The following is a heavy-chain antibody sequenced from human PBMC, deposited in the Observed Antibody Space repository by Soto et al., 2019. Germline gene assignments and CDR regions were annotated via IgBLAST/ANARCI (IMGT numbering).Heavy chain of an antibody. Sequence: PGESLKISCKGSGYSFTSYWISWVRQMPGKGLEWMGRIDPSDSYTNYSPSFQGHVIISADKSISTAYLQWSSLKASDTAMYYCARQRYCSSTSCRKLNYYYYGMDVWGQGTTVTVSS. CDR2: IDPSDSYT. CDR1: GYSFTSYW. J-gene: IGHJ6*02. CDR3: ARQRYCSSTSCRKLNYYYYGMDV. V-gene: IGHV5-10-1*01. D-gene: IGHD2-2*01.